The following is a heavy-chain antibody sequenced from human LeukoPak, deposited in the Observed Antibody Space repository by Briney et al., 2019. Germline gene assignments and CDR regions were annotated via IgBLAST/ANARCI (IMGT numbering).Heavy chain of an antibody. Sequence: GGSLRLSCAASGFTFSSYEMNWVRQAPGKELEWVSYISSSGSTIYYAESVKGRFTISRDNYKNTLYLQMNRLRAEETAVYYCAKDDYYDTSGYRDWGQGTLVTVSS. J-gene: IGHJ4*02. CDR3: AKDDYYDTSGYRD. CDR2: ISSSGSTI. CDR1: GFTFSSYE. V-gene: IGHV3-48*03. D-gene: IGHD3-22*01.